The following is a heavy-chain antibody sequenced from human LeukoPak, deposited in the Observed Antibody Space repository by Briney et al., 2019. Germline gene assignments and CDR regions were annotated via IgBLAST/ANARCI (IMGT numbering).Heavy chain of an antibody. Sequence: SETLSLTCTVSGVSISSRSYYWSWIRQPAGKGLEWIGRIYTSGSTNYNPSLKSRITISVDTSKNQFSLKLSSVTAADTAVYYCARGGYCGGDCYFYYWGQGTLVTVSS. D-gene: IGHD2-21*02. J-gene: IGHJ4*02. CDR1: GVSISSRSYY. CDR2: IYTSGST. CDR3: ARGGYCGGDCYFYY. V-gene: IGHV4-61*02.